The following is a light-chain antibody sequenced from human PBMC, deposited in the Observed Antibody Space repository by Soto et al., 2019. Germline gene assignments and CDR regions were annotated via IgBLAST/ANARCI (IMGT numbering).Light chain of an antibody. Sequence: EIVLTQSPGTLSLSPGERATLSCRASQGVSSSYLAWYQQKPGQPPRLLIYGASSRATGIPDRFSGSGAGTDFTLTITRREREDFAVYYCQHYRTSFGGGTKVEIK. CDR3: QHYRTS. V-gene: IGKV3-20*01. CDR1: QGVSSSY. J-gene: IGKJ4*01. CDR2: GAS.